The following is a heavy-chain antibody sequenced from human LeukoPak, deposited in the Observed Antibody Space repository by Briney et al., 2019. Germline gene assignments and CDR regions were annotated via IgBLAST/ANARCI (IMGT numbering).Heavy chain of an antibody. CDR1: GFTFTHHW. V-gene: IGHV3-74*01. D-gene: IGHD5-24*01. J-gene: IGHJ4*02. CDR2: INNDGSNI. CDR3: ARGWANDY. Sequence: PGGSLRLSCVASGFTFTHHWMHWVRQAPGKGLVCVSRINNDGSNIDYADSVKGRFTISRDNARNTLYLQMNSLRAEDTAVYYCARGWANDYWGRGTLVTVSS.